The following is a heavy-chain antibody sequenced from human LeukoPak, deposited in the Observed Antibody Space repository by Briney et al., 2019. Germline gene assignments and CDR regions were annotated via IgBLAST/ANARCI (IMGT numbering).Heavy chain of an antibody. D-gene: IGHD3-22*01. J-gene: IGHJ3*02. CDR1: GGSISSGNYY. CDR3: AREYYYDSSGYYQAGAFDI. Sequence: KSSQTLSLTCTVSGGSISSGNYYWSWIRQPAGEGLEWIGRIDTTGSTNYNPSLKSRVTISVDTSKNQFSLKLSSVTAADTAVYYCAREYYYDSSGYYQAGAFDIWGQGTMVTVSS. CDR2: IDTTGST. V-gene: IGHV4-61*02.